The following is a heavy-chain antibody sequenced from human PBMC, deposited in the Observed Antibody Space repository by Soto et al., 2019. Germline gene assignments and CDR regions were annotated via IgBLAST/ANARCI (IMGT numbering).Heavy chain of an antibody. CDR2: IYSGGRT. D-gene: IGHD3-10*01. CDR3: ALIRSGIEGFDH. V-gene: IGHV3-66*01. Sequence: PGGSLRLSCAASGFTVSNNYMSWVRQAPGKGLEWVSVIYSGGRTYDADSVKGRFTISRDNSKNMLYLQMNSLRVEDTAVYYCALIRSGIEGFDHWGQGT. J-gene: IGHJ4*02. CDR1: GFTVSNNY.